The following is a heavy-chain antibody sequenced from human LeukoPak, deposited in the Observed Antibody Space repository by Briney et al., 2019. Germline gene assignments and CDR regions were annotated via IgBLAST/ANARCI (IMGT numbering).Heavy chain of an antibody. J-gene: IGHJ5*02. Sequence: PGGSLRLSCAASGFTFSSYWLHWVRQAPGKGLVWVSRINSDGSSTSYADSVKGRFTISRDNAKNTLYLQMNSLRAEDTAVYYCARTTLINWFDPWGQGTLVTVSS. CDR1: GFTFSSYW. D-gene: IGHD4-11*01. CDR2: INSDGSST. CDR3: ARTTLINWFDP. V-gene: IGHV3-74*01.